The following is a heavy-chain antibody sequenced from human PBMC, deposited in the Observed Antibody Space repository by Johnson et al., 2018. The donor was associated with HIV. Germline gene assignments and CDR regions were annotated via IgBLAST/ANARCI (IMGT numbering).Heavy chain of an antibody. J-gene: IGHJ3*02. D-gene: IGHD1-26*01. V-gene: IGHV3-30*03. Sequence: QVQLVESGGGLAKPAWSPRLSCAASQFTFSSYYMNCVRQAPGKGLEWVAVLSYDGSIKYYADSVRGRFTISRDNSKNTLYLQMNSLRAEDTAVYYCARSYSGSTWDAFDIWGQGTLVTVSS. CDR2: LSYDGSIK. CDR1: QFTFSSYY. CDR3: ARSYSGSTWDAFDI.